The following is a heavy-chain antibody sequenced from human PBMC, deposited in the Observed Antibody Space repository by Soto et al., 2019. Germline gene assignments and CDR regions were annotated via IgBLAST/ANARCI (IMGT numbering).Heavy chain of an antibody. V-gene: IGHV3-53*01. Sequence: VGSLRLSCASYVFSVSSHYMNCVRHSPGKCLEWVSLIYSGGTTYYADYVRGRFTISRDNSKNTLYLQMNSLRAGDTAVYYCARGGRSWYPVPYYGLDGFGQGISFTGSS. CDR2: IYSGGTT. CDR3: ARGGRSWYPVPYYGLDG. J-gene: IGHJ6*01. CDR1: VFSVSSHY. D-gene: IGHD6-13*01.